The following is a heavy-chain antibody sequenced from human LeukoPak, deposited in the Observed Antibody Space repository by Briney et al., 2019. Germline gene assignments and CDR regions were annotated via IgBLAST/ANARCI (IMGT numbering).Heavy chain of an antibody. J-gene: IGHJ6*02. Sequence: HGESLKISCKGSGYSFTSYWISWVRQMPGKGLEWMGRIDPSDSYTNYSPSFQGHVTISADKSISTAYLQWSSLKASDTAMYYCARVRYDASRVYGMDVWGQGTTVTVSS. V-gene: IGHV5-10-1*01. CDR2: IDPSDSYT. CDR3: ARVRYDASRVYGMDV. D-gene: IGHD3-16*01. CDR1: GYSFTSYW.